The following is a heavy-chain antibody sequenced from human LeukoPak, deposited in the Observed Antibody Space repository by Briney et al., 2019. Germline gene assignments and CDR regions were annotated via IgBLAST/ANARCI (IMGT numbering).Heavy chain of an antibody. V-gene: IGHV3-7*01. CDR1: GFTFSIYW. Sequence: GGSLTLSCAVSGFTFSIYWMTWVRQAPGKGLQWVANVNQDGREKYYMDSMKGRLNISRDNTENSVFLQLTSLRPEDTGIYFCAKGRDYGDYWGQGTLVAVSS. CDR3: AKGRDYGDY. CDR2: VNQDGREK. J-gene: IGHJ4*02.